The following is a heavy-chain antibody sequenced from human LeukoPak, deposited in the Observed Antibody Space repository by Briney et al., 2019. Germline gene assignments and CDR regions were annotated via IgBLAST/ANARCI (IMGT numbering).Heavy chain of an antibody. CDR1: GFTYSSYA. D-gene: IGHD4/OR15-4a*01. CDR3: AKRDYGAPVYYYYMDV. CDR2: ISGSGANT. J-gene: IGHJ6*03. V-gene: IGHV3-23*01. Sequence: PGGSLRLSCAASGFTYSSYAMSWVRLAPGKGLEWVSAISGSGANTYYADSVKGRFTISRDNSKSTLYLQMNSLRAEDTAVYYCAKRDYGAPVYYYYMDVWGKGTTVTVSS.